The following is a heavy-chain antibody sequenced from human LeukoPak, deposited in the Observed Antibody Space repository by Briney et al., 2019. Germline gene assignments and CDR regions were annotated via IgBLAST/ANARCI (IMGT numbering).Heavy chain of an antibody. J-gene: IGHJ4*02. CDR1: EFTFSSSA. CDR3: AKSGSVWYFFDY. CDR2: ISGSDDTT. Sequence: PGGSLRLSCAASEFTFSSSAMSWVRQAPGKGLEWVSSISGSDDTTEYADSVKGRFTISRDNSKNTLFLHMNSPRAEDTAVYYCAKSGSVWYFFDYWGQGTLVTVSS. D-gene: IGHD6-19*01. V-gene: IGHV3-23*01.